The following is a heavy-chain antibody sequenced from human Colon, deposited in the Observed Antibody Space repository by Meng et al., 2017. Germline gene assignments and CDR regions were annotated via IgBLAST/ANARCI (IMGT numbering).Heavy chain of an antibody. V-gene: IGHV4-39*01. CDR1: GGSISTSGYY. D-gene: IGHD6-19*01. CDR3: VRSSAWVRTGFDP. Sequence: QPQLQASGPGLVRPSAALSLTFSVPGGSISTSGYYWGCIRQPPGKGLEWIGSIGHSGFTYYTPSLKSRVTVSIDTSRNQFSLWLTSVTAADTAVYYCVRSSAWVRTGFDPWGQGTLVTVSS. CDR2: IGHSGFT. J-gene: IGHJ5*02.